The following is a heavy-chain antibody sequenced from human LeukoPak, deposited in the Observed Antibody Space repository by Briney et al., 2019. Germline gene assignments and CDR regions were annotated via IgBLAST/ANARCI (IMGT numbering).Heavy chain of an antibody. V-gene: IGHV3-23*01. CDR2: ISGSGGST. Sequence: GGSLRLSCAASGFTFSSYAMSWVRQAPGKGLEWVSAISGSGGSTYYADSVKGRFTISRDNSENTLYLQMNSLRAEDTAVYYCAKAYSRTTAFDYWGQGTLVTVSS. D-gene: IGHD1-14*01. CDR3: AKAYSRTTAFDY. CDR1: GFTFSSYA. J-gene: IGHJ4*02.